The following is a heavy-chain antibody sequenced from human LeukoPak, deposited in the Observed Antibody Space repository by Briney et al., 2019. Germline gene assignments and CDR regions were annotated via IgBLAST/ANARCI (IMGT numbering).Heavy chain of an antibody. CDR1: GGSFSGYY. D-gene: IGHD3-3*01. V-gene: IGHV4-34*01. Sequence: SETLSLTCAVYGGSFSGYYWNWIRQPPGKGLEWIGEINHSGSTSYNPSLKSRVTISVDTSKNQFSLKLSSVTAADTAVYYCAPRRSDYSGAFDYWGQGTLVTVSS. CDR2: INHSGST. J-gene: IGHJ4*02. CDR3: APRRSDYSGAFDY.